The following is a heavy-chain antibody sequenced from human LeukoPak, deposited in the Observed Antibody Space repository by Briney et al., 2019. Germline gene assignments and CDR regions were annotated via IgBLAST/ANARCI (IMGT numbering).Heavy chain of an antibody. J-gene: IGHJ4*02. Sequence: MPSETLSLTCTVSGGSVSSGSDYWSWIRQPPGKGLEWIGFFYHSGTTFYNPSLESRVTISIDTSKNQFSLRLSSVTAADTALYYCARMYYFDSGTYYQTFDFWGQGTLVTVSS. D-gene: IGHD3-10*01. CDR2: FYHSGTT. V-gene: IGHV4-31*03. CDR3: ARMYYFDSGTYYQTFDF. CDR1: GGSVSSGSDY.